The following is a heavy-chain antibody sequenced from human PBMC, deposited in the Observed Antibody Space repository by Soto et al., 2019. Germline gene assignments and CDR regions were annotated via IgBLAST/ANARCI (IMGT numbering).Heavy chain of an antibody. CDR1: GFVFSDYG. V-gene: IGHV3-30*02. J-gene: IGHJ6*02. CDR2: ITNDGNNE. D-gene: IGHD1-26*01. Sequence: PGGSLRLSCAVSGFVFSDYGMHWVRQAPGKGLEWVALITNDGNNEFYRESVKGRFGISRGRSTNTVDLLMNSLRPEDTGVYYCAKEGPGGGRHFYYGMDVWGQGTTVTVSS. CDR3: AKEGPGGGRHFYYGMDV.